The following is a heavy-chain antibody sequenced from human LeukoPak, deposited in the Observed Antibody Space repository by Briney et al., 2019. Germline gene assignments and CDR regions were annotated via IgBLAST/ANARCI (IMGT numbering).Heavy chain of an antibody. CDR1: GLTFSAYS. J-gene: IGHJ4*02. CDR3: AMDRSGSCY. V-gene: IGHV3-23*01. CDR2: IPDSDGST. Sequence: LPGGSLRLSCAASGLTFSAYSMTWVRQAPGKGLEWVSTIPDSDGSTYYADSVKGRFTISRDNSKNTLYLQMNSLRAEDTAVYYCAMDRSGSCYWGQGTLVTVSS. D-gene: IGHD1-26*01.